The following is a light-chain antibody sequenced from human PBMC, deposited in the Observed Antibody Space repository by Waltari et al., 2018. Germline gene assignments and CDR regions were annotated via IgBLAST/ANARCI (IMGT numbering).Light chain of an antibody. V-gene: IGLV1-51*02. J-gene: IGLJ3*02. CDR3: KSWDDSLTSWV. CDR1: SSNIGDNH. CDR2: EDK. Sequence: QSVLTQPPSVSAAPGQQVTIPCSGSSSNIGDNHVSWYQQVPVTAPKLLIYEDKYRPSGIPDRFSGSKSGTSATLAITGLQTGDEADYYCKSWDDSLTSWVFGGGAKLTVL.